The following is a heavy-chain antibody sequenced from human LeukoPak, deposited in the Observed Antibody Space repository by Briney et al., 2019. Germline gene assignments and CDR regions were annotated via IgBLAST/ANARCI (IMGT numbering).Heavy chain of an antibody. CDR3: ARATLGVASADFDY. CDR2: TYYRSKWYN. Sequence: SQTLSLTCAISGDSVSSNSAAWNWIRQSPSSGLEWLERTYYRSKWYNDYAVSVKSRITINPDTSKNQFSLQLNSVTPEDTAVYYCARATLGVASADFDYWGQGTLVTVSS. CDR1: GDSVSSNSAA. J-gene: IGHJ4*02. D-gene: IGHD3-3*01. V-gene: IGHV6-1*01.